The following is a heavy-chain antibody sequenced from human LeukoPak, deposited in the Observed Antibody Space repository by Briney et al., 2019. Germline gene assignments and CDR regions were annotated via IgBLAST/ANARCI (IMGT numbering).Heavy chain of an antibody. Sequence: ASETLSLTCTVSGGSISSSSYYWGWIRQPPGKGLEWIGTIYYSGSTYYNPSLKSRVTISVDTSKNQFSLKLSSVTAADTAVYYRARPKDYYGSGTNFFGYWGQGTLVTVSS. V-gene: IGHV4-39*01. CDR3: ARPKDYYGSGTNFFGY. D-gene: IGHD3-10*01. CDR1: GGSISSSSYY. J-gene: IGHJ4*02. CDR2: IYYSGST.